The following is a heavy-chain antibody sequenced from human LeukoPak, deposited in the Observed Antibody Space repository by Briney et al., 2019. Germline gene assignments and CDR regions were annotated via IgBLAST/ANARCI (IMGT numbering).Heavy chain of an antibody. J-gene: IGHJ5*02. CDR3: ARLSSRGYEISWWFDP. CDR2: IFPGDSET. V-gene: IGHV5-51*01. CDR1: GYSFTNYW. Sequence: GESLKISCQGSGYSFTNYWIGWVRQMPGKGLEWMGVIFPGDSETKYSPAFQGQVTISADKSINTAYLQWSSLKASDTAIYYCARLSSRGYEISWWFDPWGQGTLVTVSS. D-gene: IGHD5-12*01.